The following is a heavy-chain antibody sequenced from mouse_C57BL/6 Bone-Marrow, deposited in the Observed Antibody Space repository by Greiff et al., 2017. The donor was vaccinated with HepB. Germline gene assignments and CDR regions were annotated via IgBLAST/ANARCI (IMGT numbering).Heavy chain of an antibody. CDR1: GYTFTSYT. Sequence: VQLQQSGADLARPGASVKMSCKASGYTFTSYTMHWVKQRPGQGLEWIGYINPSSGYTKYNQKFKDKATLTADKSSSTAYMQLSSLTSEDSAVYYCARWLLRRLRPRRAMDYWGQGTSVTVSS. CDR3: ARWLLRRLRPRRAMDY. CDR2: INPSSGYT. D-gene: IGHD2-2*01. V-gene: IGHV1-4*01. J-gene: IGHJ4*01.